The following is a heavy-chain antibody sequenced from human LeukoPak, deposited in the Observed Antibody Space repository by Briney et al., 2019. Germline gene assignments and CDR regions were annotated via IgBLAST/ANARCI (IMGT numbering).Heavy chain of an antibody. CDR2: INHSGST. CDR1: GGSFSGYY. CDR3: ARRRITMVRGVKSWFDP. D-gene: IGHD3-10*01. J-gene: IGHJ5*02. V-gene: IGHV4-34*01. Sequence: SETLSLTCAVYGGSFSGYYWSWIRQPPGKGLEWIGEINHSGSTNYNPSLKSRVTISVDTSKNQFSLKLSSVTAADTAVYYCARRRITMVRGVKSWFDPWGQGTLVTASS.